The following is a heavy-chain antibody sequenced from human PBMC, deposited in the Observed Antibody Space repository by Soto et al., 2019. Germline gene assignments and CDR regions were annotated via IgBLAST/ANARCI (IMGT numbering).Heavy chain of an antibody. J-gene: IGHJ6*02. CDR2: ISAYNGNT. V-gene: IGHV1-18*04. D-gene: IGHD6-13*01. CDR3: SSTAIYYIAAAGTPRKDYNGMDV. Sequence: QVQLVQSGAEVKKPGASVKVSCKASGYTFTSYGISWVRQAPGQGLEWMGWISAYNGNTNYAQKLQGRVTMTTDTFTSTAYIELRSLRYDDTAVYYFSSTAIYYIAAAGTPRKDYNGMDVWGQGTTVTVSS. CDR1: GYTFTSYG.